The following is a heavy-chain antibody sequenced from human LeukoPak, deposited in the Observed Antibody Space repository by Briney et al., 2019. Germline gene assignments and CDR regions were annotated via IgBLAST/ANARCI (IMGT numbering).Heavy chain of an antibody. Sequence: PGGSLRLSCAGSGFTFSSCSMNWVRQAPGKGLEWVSSISTSSIYIYYAESMKGRFTISRDNAKNSLYLQMNSLRAEDTAVYYCARLGPNWFDPWGQGTLVTVSS. CDR1: GFTFSSCS. V-gene: IGHV3-21*01. J-gene: IGHJ5*02. CDR2: ISTSSIYI. CDR3: ARLGPNWFDP. D-gene: IGHD3-10*01.